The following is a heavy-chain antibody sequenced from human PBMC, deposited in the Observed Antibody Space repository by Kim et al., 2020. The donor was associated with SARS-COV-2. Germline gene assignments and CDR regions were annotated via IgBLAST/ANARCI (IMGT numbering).Heavy chain of an antibody. V-gene: IGHV3-21*04. Sequence: YYADSVRSRFTISGDNAKNSVYLQMNSQGVEDTALYYCARVANSGDYYFDYWGQGTLVTVSS. D-gene: IGHD2-21*02. CDR3: ARVANSGDYYFDY. J-gene: IGHJ4*02.